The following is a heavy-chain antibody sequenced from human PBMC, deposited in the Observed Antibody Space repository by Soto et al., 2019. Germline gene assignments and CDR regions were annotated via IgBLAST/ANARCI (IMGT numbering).Heavy chain of an antibody. CDR1: GFTFSSYE. D-gene: IGHD5-12*01. Sequence: GGSLRLSCAASGFTFSSYEMNWVRQAPGKGLEWVSYISSSGSTIYYADSVKGRFTISRDNAKNSLYLQMNSLRAEDTAVYYCARDGADIVASFGGDYYYYYGMDVWGQGTTVTVSS. CDR2: ISSSGSTI. J-gene: IGHJ6*02. V-gene: IGHV3-48*03. CDR3: ARDGADIVASFGGDYYYYYGMDV.